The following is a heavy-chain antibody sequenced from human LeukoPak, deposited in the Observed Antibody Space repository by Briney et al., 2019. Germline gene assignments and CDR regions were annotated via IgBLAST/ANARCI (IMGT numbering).Heavy chain of an antibody. V-gene: IGHV3-21*01. Sequence: GGSLRLSCAASGFTFSSYSMNWVRQAPGKGLEWVSSISSSSSYTYYADSVKGRFTISRDNAKNSLYLQMNSLRAEDTAVYYCAKIGGVYYYGMDVWGQGTTVTVSS. CDR3: AKIGGVYYYGMDV. J-gene: IGHJ6*02. CDR2: ISSSSSYT. CDR1: GFTFSSYS.